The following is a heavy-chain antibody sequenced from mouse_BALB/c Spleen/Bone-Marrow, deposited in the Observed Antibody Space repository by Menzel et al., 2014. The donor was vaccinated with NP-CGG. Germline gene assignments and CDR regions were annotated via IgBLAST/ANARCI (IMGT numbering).Heavy chain of an antibody. CDR2: ISGGGSYT. CDR3: ARQYGSSYFDY. J-gene: IGHJ2*01. CDR1: GFTFSSYG. V-gene: IGHV5-9-2*01. D-gene: IGHD1-1*01. Sequence: EVKVVESGGGLVKPGGSLKLSCAASGFTFSSYGMSWVRQTPEKRLEWVATISGGGSYTYYPDSVKGRFTISRDNAKNNLYLQMSSLRSEDAALCYCARQYGSSYFDYWGQGTTLTVSS.